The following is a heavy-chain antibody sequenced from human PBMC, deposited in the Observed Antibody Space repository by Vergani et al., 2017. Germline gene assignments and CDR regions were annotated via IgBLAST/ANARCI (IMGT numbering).Heavy chain of an antibody. CDR2: IIPIFGTA. CDR1: GGTFSSYA. CDR3: AGGKWSGSYYFDD. Sequence: QVQLVQSGAEVKQPGSSVKVSCKASGGTFSSYAISWVRQAPGQGLEWMGGIIPIFGTANYGQKLQGRVTITAEESTSTDYMELSSLRSEDTAVYYCAGGKWSGSYYFDDWGQGCLVTVSS. D-gene: IGHD1-26*01. V-gene: IGHV1-69*01. J-gene: IGHJ4*02.